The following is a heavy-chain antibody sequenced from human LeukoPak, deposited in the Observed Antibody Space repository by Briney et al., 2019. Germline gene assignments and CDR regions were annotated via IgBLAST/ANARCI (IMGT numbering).Heavy chain of an antibody. CDR2: ICSSDNNT. CDR1: GFTFSSYA. V-gene: IGHV3-23*01. D-gene: IGHD3-22*01. Sequence: PGGSLRLSCAASGFTFSSYAMNWVRQAPGKGLEWVSAICSSDNNTYYANSVKGRFTISRDNAKNSLYLQMNSLRAEDTAVYYCARGSTYYDSSGQVPFDYWGQGTLVTVSS. J-gene: IGHJ4*02. CDR3: ARGSTYYDSSGQVPFDY.